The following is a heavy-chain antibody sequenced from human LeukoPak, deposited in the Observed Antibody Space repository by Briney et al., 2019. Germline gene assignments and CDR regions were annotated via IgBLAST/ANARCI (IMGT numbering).Heavy chain of an antibody. CDR1: GYTFSRYY. CDR3: AGAQNSWIDS. J-gene: IGHJ4*02. CDR2: INPSDGGT. Sequence: ASVKVSCKASGYTFSRYYIHWVRQAPGQGLEWMGIINPSDGGTRNAQKFQDRVSMTRDTSTSTVYMELSSLRFEDTAIYYCAGAQNSWIDSWGQGTLVTVSS. V-gene: IGHV1-46*01. D-gene: IGHD1-20*01.